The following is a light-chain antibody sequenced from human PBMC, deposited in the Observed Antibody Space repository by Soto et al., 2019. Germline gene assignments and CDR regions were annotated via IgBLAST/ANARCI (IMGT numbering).Light chain of an antibody. CDR3: KHYGESPPEYT. J-gene: IGKJ3*01. CDR2: GAS. CDR1: QSVSSSF. Sequence: EIVLTQSPGTLSLSPGERATLSCRASQSVSSSFLAWYQQRPGQAPRLLIFGASYRATGIPDRFSGSGSGTDFTLTISRLEPEDFADYYCKHYGESPPEYTFGPGTNEDSK. V-gene: IGKV3-20*01.